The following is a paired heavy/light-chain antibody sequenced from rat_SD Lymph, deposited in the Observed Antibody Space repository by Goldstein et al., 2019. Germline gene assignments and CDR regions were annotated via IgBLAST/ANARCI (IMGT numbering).Light chain of an antibody. V-gene: IGKV6S4*01. CDR1: QNVGIN. Sequence: NTVMTQSPTSMFTSVGDRVTMSCKASQNVGINVGWYQQKTGQSPKRLIYWASNRDTGVPDRFTGSGSGTDFTLTISNMQAEDPAIYYCLQHNSYPLTFGSGTKLEIK. CDR2: WAS. CDR3: LQHNSYPLT. J-gene: IGKJ5*01.
Heavy chain of an antibody. CDR1: GFTFNNYW. D-gene: IGHD1-2*01. Sequence: EVQLVESGGGLVQPGRSLKLSCVASGFTFNNYWMTWIRQAPGKGLEWVASITNTGGSTYYPDSVKGRFTISRDNAKSTLYLQMNSLRSEDTATYYCTRDSYYYSSYIYPDWFAYWGQGTLVTVSS. V-gene: IGHV5-31*01. CDR2: ITNTGGST. CDR3: TRDSYYYSSYIYPDWFAY. J-gene: IGHJ3*01.